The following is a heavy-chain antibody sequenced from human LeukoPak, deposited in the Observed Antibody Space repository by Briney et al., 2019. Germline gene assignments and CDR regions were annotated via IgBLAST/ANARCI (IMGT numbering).Heavy chain of an antibody. CDR2: MYNSGST. D-gene: IGHD4-17*01. CDR1: GGSISGSY. Sequence: SETLSLTCTVSGGSISGSYWSWIRQHPGKGLDWIAYMYNSGSTNYNPSLKSRVTISIDTSKNHFSLKLSSLTAADTAIYYCARGIESYGDYGYWGQGLLVTVSS. CDR3: ARGIESYGDYGY. V-gene: IGHV4-59*01. J-gene: IGHJ4*02.